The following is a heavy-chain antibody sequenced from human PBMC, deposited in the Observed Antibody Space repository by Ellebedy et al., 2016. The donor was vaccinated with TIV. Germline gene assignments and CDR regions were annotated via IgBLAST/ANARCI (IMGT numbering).Heavy chain of an antibody. Sequence: GESLKISCAASGFTFSAYTMHWVRQAPGKGLEWVALISSDGDITYYAGSVRGRFTISRDNSKNTLSLQMNSLRPDDTAVYYCARVGYCTNGVCSGFGFWDYYMDVWGKGTTVTVS. CDR3: ARVGYCTNGVCSGFGFWDYYMDV. D-gene: IGHD2-8*01. J-gene: IGHJ6*03. CDR2: ISSDGDIT. V-gene: IGHV3-30-3*01. CDR1: GFTFSAYT.